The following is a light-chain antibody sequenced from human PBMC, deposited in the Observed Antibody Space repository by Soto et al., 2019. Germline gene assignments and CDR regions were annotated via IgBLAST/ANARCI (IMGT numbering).Light chain of an antibody. V-gene: IGKV3-11*01. Sequence: EIVLTQSPATLSLSPGERATLSCRASQSVGNYLAWYQQRPGQPPRLLIYDASNRATDIPARFSASGSETDFTLTISIREPEDFAVYYCPQRSNWPRTFGPGPTVDI. CDR2: DAS. J-gene: IGKJ3*01. CDR3: PQRSNWPRT. CDR1: QSVGNY.